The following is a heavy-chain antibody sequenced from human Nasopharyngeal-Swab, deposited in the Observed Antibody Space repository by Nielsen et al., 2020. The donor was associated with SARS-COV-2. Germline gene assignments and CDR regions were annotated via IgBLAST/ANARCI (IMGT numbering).Heavy chain of an antibody. CDR1: GDSVSINSDG. J-gene: IGHJ6*02. CDR3: ARWYLKSGMDV. D-gene: IGHD6-13*01. CDR2: TYYGSKRYT. Sequence: SQTLSLTCAISGDSVSINSDGWNWIRQSPSRGLEWLGRTYYGSKRYTDYAVSVKSRITINADTSKNQFSLQLNSVNPEDTAVYYCARWYLKSGMDVWGQGTTVTVSS. V-gene: IGHV6-1*01.